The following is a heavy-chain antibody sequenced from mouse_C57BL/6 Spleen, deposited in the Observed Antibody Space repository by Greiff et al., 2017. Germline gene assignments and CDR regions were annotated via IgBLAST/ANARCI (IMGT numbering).Heavy chain of an antibody. CDR3: AQEGFPYAMDY. CDR2: IYPGSGNT. J-gene: IGHJ4*01. CDR1: GYTFTDYY. V-gene: IGHV1-76*01. Sequence: QVQLKQSGAELVRPGASVKLSCKASGYTFTDYYINWVKQRPGQGLEWIARIYPGSGNTYYNEKFKGKATLTAEKSSSTAYMQLSSLTSEDSAVYFCAQEGFPYAMDYWGQGTSVTVSS.